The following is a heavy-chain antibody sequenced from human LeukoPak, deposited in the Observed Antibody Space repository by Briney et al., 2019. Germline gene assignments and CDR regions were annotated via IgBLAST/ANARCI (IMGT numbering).Heavy chain of an antibody. CDR2: ISSSSSYI. D-gene: IGHD3-22*01. Sequence: PGGSLRLSCAASGFTVSSYSMNWVRQAPGKGLEWVSSISSSSSYIYYADSVKGRFTISRDNAKNSLYLQMNSLRAEDTAVYYCARTGSSSGYYFPFDYWGQGTLVTVSS. CDR3: ARTGSSSGYYFPFDY. CDR1: GFTVSSYS. V-gene: IGHV3-21*01. J-gene: IGHJ4*02.